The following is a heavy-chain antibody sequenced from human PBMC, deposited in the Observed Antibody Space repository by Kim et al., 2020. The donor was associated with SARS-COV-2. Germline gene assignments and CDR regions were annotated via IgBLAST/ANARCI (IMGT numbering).Heavy chain of an antibody. CDR2: VTGNGAAT. Sequence: GGSLRLSCAVSGFTFSTYAMSWVRQTPRRELEWVSTVTGNGAATYYADSVRGRFTISRDNSKNTLSLQMNSLRAEDTALYYCAKTWQLDYWGQGTLVTVSS. V-gene: IGHV3-23*01. CDR3: AKTWQLDY. CDR1: GFTFSTYA. J-gene: IGHJ4*02. D-gene: IGHD6-13*01.